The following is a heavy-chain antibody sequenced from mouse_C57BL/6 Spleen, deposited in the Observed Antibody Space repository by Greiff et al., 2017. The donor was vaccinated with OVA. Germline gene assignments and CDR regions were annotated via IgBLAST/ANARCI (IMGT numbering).Heavy chain of an antibody. V-gene: IGHV1-55*01. CDR2: IYPGSGST. CDR1: GYTFTSYW. CDR3: ARRGDGYPFDY. D-gene: IGHD2-3*01. Sequence: VQLQQPGAELVKPGASVTMSCKASGYTFTSYWITWVKQRPGQGLEWIGDIYPGSGSTTYNEKFKSKATLTVDTSSSTAYMQLSSLTSEDSAVYYCARRGDGYPFDYWGQGTTLTVSS. J-gene: IGHJ2*01.